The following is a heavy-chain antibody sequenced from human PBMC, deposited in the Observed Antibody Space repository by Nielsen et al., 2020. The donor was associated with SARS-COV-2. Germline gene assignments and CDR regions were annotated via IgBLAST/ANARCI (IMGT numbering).Heavy chain of an antibody. CDR3: FSAVPAAKGGRAAAGY. D-gene: IGHD2-2*01. J-gene: IGHJ4*02. Sequence: GGSLRLSCAASGFTFDDYAMHWVRQAPGKGLEWVSGISWNSGSIGYADSVKGRFTISRDNAKNSLYLQMNSLRAEDTAVYYCFSAVPAAKGGRAAAGYWGQGTLVTVSS. CDR1: GFTFDDYA. CDR2: ISWNSGSI. V-gene: IGHV3-9*01.